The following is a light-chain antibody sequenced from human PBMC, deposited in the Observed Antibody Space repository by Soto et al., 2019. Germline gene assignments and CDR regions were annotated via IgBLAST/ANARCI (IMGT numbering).Light chain of an antibody. CDR1: QSVSSY. Sequence: EIVLTQSPATLSLSPGERATLSCRASQSVSSYLAWYQQRPGQAPRLLIYDASNRATGIPTRFSGSGSGTDFTLTTSSLEPEDFALYYCQQRRNWPRTFGQGTKPEIK. CDR3: QQRRNWPRT. J-gene: IGKJ2*01. CDR2: DAS. V-gene: IGKV3-11*01.